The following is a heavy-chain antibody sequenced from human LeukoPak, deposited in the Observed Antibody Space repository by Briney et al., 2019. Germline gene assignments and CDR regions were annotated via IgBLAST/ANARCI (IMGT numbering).Heavy chain of an antibody. V-gene: IGHV1-18*01. CDR2: ISAYNGNT. CDR1: GYTFTSYG. CDR3: ATRYSGSYLGSYYMDV. J-gene: IGHJ6*03. Sequence: ASVKVSCKASGYTFTSYGISWVRQAPGQGLEWMGWISAYNGNTNYAQKLQGRVTMTTDTSTSTAYMELSSLRSEDTAVYYCATRYSGSYLGSYYMDVWGKGTTVTVSS. D-gene: IGHD1-26*01.